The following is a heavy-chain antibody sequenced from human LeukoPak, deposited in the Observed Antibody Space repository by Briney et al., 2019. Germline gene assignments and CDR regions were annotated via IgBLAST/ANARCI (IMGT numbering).Heavy chain of an antibody. CDR1: GGTFSSYA. CDR2: IIPIFDTA. V-gene: IGHV1-69*01. D-gene: IGHD2-2*01. Sequence: SVKVSCKASGGTFSSYAISWVRQAPGQGLEWMGGIIPIFDTANYAQKFQGRVTITADESTSTAYMELSSLRSEDTAVYYCARLERYCSSTSCSYFDYWGQGTLVTVSS. CDR3: ARLERYCSSTSCSYFDY. J-gene: IGHJ4*02.